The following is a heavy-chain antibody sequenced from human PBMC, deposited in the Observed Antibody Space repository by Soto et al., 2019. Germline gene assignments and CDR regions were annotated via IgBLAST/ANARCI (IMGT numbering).Heavy chain of an antibody. CDR1: SFTFSNAW. J-gene: IGHJ1*01. CDR2: IKRKTDGGTI. Sequence: EVQLVESGGGLVKPGGSLRLSCAASSFTFSNAWINWVRQAPGKGLEWVGRIKRKTDGGTIDYAAPVKGRFTISRDDSKNTPFLQMNSLKTEDTAMYYCTTIGSSWGAWGQGTLVTVSS. CDR3: TTIGSSWGA. V-gene: IGHV3-15*07. D-gene: IGHD6-13*01.